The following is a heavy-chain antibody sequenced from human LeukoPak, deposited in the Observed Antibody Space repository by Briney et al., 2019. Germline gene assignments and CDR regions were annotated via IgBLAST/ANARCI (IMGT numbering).Heavy chain of an antibody. Sequence: SETLSLTCTVSGGSISSYYWSWIRQPPGKGLEWIGYIYYSGSTNYNPSLKSRVTISVDTSKNQFSLKLSSVTAADTAVYYCARSSYDSSGCWSFGTVEPQLNGFAPWGQGTLVTVSS. J-gene: IGHJ5*02. D-gene: IGHD3-22*01. CDR2: IYYSGST. CDR1: GGSISSYY. CDR3: ARSSYDSSGCWSFGTVEPQLNGFAP. V-gene: IGHV4-59*01.